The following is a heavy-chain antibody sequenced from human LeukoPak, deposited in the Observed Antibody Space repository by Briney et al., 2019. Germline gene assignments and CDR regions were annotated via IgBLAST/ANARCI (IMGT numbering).Heavy chain of an antibody. CDR2: IHYSGST. D-gene: IGHD5-18*01. J-gene: IGHJ5*02. Sequence: NASETLSLTCSVSGGSIRSYYWNWIRQSPGKGLEWIGYIHYSGSTNYNPSLKSRVTISVDTSKNQFSLKLSSVTAADTAVYYCARERGYSYVSWFDPWGQGTLVTVSS. CDR1: GGSIRSYY. CDR3: ARERGYSYVSWFDP. V-gene: IGHV4-59*01.